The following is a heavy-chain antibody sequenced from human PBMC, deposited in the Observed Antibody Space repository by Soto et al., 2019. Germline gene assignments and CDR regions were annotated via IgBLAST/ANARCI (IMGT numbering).Heavy chain of an antibody. Sequence: ALEILSLTCTVSGGSISSHYWSWIRQPPGKGLEWIGYIFYSGSTNYNPSLKSRVTISVDTSKNQFSLKLSSVTAADTAVYYCARVATILTHFAYWGQGTLVTVSS. CDR3: ARVATILTHFAY. CDR1: GGSISSHY. V-gene: IGHV4-59*11. D-gene: IGHD5-12*01. J-gene: IGHJ4*02. CDR2: IFYSGST.